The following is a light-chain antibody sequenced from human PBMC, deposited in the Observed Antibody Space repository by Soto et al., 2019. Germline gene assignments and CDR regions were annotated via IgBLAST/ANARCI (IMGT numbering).Light chain of an antibody. CDR3: QQRSDWLT. CDR2: DAS. J-gene: IGKJ4*01. CDR1: QSVSSY. V-gene: IGKV3-11*01. Sequence: EIVLTQSPATLSLSPGERATLSCRASQSVSSYLAWYQHKPGQAPRLLIYDASNRATGIPARFSGSGSGTDFTLTISSLEPEDFAVYYCQQRSDWLTFGGGTKVELK.